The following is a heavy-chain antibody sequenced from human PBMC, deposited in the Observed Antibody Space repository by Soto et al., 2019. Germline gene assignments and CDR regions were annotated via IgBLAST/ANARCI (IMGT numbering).Heavy chain of an antibody. Sequence: QVQLQESGPGLVKASGTLSLTCTVSGGSIITRNWWSWVRQPPGKGLEWIGEVDHSGSTNYNPSLHSRVTISVDISKNKFSLKLTPATTADTAVYYGARREALSGTAGAPVDWGQGTLVNVSS. V-gene: IGHV4-4*02. CDR3: ARREALSGTAGAPVD. D-gene: IGHD1-26*01. J-gene: IGHJ4*02. CDR2: VDHSGST. CDR1: GGSIITRNW.